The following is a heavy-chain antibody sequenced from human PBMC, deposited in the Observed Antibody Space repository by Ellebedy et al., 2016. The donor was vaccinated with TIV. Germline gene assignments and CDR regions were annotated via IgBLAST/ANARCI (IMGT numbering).Heavy chain of an antibody. CDR1: GLIFSKYA. D-gene: IGHD6-19*01. J-gene: IGHJ4*02. CDR3: ATLSIAVTGQGWGRHFDY. CDR2: INGGAT. V-gene: IGHV3-23*01. Sequence: GGSLRLSCAASGLIFSKYAMSWVRQAPGKGLEWVSAINGGATHYADSVKGRFTISRDNSKDTLYLQMSSLRDEDTAVYYCATLSIAVTGQGWGRHFDYWGQGTLVTVSA.